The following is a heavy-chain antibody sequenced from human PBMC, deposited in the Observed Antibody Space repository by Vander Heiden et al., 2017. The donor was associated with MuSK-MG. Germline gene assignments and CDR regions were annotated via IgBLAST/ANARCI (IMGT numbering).Heavy chain of an antibody. CDR1: GFTFSNYY. J-gene: IGHJ5*02. CDR3: ARVYYDSSPRGSSWFDP. CDR2: INQDGSES. V-gene: IGHV3-7*01. D-gene: IGHD3-22*01. Sequence: EVQLVESGGGLVQPGGSRRRSCAASGFTFSNYYMSWVRQAPGKGLEWVATINQDGSESYYVDSVKGRFTISRDNAKNSLYLQMNSLRAEDTAVYYCARVYYDSSPRGSSWFDPWGQGTLVTVSS.